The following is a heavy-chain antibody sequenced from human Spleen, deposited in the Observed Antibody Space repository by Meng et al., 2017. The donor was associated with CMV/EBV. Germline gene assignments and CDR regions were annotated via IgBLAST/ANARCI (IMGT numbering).Heavy chain of an antibody. V-gene: IGHV3-53*05. D-gene: IGHD2-21*01. CDR3: AAHCSGNCPQISDF. J-gene: IGHJ4*02. Sequence: GESLKISCAASGFTVSSNYMSWVRQAPGKGLEWVSVIYSGGSTYYADSVKGRFTISRDKSKNTLYLQMNSLRAEDTALYYCAAHCSGNCPQISDFWGQGVLVTVSS. CDR1: GFTVSSNY. CDR2: IYSGGST.